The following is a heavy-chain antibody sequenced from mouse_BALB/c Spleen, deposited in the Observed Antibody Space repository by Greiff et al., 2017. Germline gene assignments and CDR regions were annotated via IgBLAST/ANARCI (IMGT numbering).Heavy chain of an antibody. CDR1: GFTFSSFG. CDR3: ARDGLYAMDY. CDR2: ISSGSSTI. J-gene: IGHJ4*01. Sequence: EVKLMESGGGLVQPGGSRKLSCAASGFTFSSFGMHWVRQAPEKGLEWVAYISSGSSTIYYADTVKGRFTISRDNPKNTLFLQMTSLRSEDTAMYYCARDGLYAMDYWGQGTSVTVSS. D-gene: IGHD2-3*01. V-gene: IGHV5-17*02.